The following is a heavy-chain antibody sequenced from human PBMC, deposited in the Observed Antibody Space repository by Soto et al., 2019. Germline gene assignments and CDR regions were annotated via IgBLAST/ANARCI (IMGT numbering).Heavy chain of an antibody. CDR3: AHSVVAGLGYYFDY. Sequence: QITLKESGPTLVKPTQTLTLTCTFSGFSLSNTRVAVGWIRQPPGKALEWLALIYWDYDKRYSPFLKSRLTITKHTSKNQVVLTMTSMDPVDTATYYCAHSVVAGLGYYFDYWGQGTLVTVSS. J-gene: IGHJ4*02. D-gene: IGHD6-19*01. CDR2: IYWDYDK. V-gene: IGHV2-5*02. CDR1: GFSLSNTRVA.